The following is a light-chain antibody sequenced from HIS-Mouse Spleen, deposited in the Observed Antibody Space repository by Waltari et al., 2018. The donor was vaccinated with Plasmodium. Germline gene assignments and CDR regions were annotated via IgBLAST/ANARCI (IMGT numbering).Light chain of an antibody. CDR2: EGS. CDR1: SSDIGSYTL. Sequence: QSALTQPASVSGSTVHSLAISCTGTSSDIGSYTLVSWYQQHPGKAPQLMIYEGSKRPSGVSNRFSGSKSGNTASLTISGLQAEDEADYYCCSYAGSSTFVFGGGTKLTVL. V-gene: IGLV2-23*03. J-gene: IGLJ3*02. CDR3: CSYAGSSTFV.